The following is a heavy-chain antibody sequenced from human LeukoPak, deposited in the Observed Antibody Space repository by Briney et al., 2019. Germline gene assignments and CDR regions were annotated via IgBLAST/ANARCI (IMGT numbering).Heavy chain of an antibody. CDR2: IDPSDSYT. CDR1: GYSFATYW. V-gene: IGHV5-10-1*01. J-gene: IGHJ4*02. D-gene: IGHD3-10*01. Sequence: ESLKISCKGSGYSFATYWISWVRQMPGKGLEWMGRIDPSDSYTDYSPSFQGHVTISADKSISTAYLHWTSLKASDTALYYCARLSKGDYYGSGRYLDYRGQGALVTVSS. CDR3: ARLSKGDYYGSGRYLDY.